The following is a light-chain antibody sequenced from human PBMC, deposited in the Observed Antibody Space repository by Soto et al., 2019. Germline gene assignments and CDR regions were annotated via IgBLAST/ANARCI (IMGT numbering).Light chain of an antibody. J-gene: IGLJ1*01. V-gene: IGLV1-44*01. CDR3: AASDDSLSGRFV. CDR1: SSNIVSRP. Sequence: QSVLTQPPSASGTPGQRVTISCSGSSSNIVSRPGNWYQQLPGTSPKLLIYTNNQRPSGVPDRFSGSKSGTSASLVIGGLQSEDEDDYYCAASDDSLSGRFVFGTGTKLTVL. CDR2: TNN.